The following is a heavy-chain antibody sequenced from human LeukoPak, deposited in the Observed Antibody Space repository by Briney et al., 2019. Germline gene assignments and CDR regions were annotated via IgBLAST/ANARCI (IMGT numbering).Heavy chain of an antibody. CDR2: ISSSSSYI. Sequence: GGSLRLSCAASGFSFSSYTMNWVRQAPGKGLEWVSSISSSSSYIYYADLVKGRFTISRDNAKNSLYLQMNSLRAEDTAVYYCAREGGYDFWSGPGMDVWGQGTTVTVSS. CDR3: AREGGYDFWSGPGMDV. V-gene: IGHV3-21*01. J-gene: IGHJ6*02. CDR1: GFSFSSYT. D-gene: IGHD3-3*01.